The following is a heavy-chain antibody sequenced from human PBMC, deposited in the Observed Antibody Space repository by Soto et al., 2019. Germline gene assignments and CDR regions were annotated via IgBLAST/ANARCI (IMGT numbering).Heavy chain of an antibody. J-gene: IGHJ6*02. CDR3: AKRYDTAYGVGMDV. CDR2: LGGNGGDI. V-gene: IGHV3-23*01. CDR1: GFTFNSYH. D-gene: IGHD3-10*01. Sequence: GGSLRLSCAASGFTFNSYHMNWVRQAPGKGLEWVSTLGGNGGDINYADSVKGRFTISRDNSKSTLYLQMNGLRVEDTAVYYCAKRYDTAYGVGMDVWGQGTTVTVSS.